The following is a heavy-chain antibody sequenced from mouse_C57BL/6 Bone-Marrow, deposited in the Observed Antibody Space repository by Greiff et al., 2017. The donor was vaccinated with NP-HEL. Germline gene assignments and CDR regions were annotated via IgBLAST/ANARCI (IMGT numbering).Heavy chain of an antibody. V-gene: IGHV1-81*01. J-gene: IGHJ3*01. CDR1: VYTFTSYG. CDR2: IYPRRGNT. Sequence: VQLQESGAELARPGASVKLSCKASVYTFTSYGISWVKQRTGQGLEWIGEIYPRRGNTYYNEKFKGKATLTADKSSSTAYMELRSLTSEDSAVYFCARRGLENWGQGTLVTVSA. CDR3: ARRGLEN.